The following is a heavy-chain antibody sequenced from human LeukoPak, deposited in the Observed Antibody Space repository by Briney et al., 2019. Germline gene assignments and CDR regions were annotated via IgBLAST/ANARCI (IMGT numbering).Heavy chain of an antibody. V-gene: IGHV3-23*01. J-gene: IGHJ4*02. CDR2: ISVSGENT. D-gene: IGHD1-1*01. Sequence: GGSLRLSCAASGFTFTGYTIGCGRQAPGKGLQWVSTISVSGENTYYADSVKGRFTISRDISKSTLYLQVNSLRDEDTALYYCAKYGTGTYYNIIHWGQGTLVTVSS. CDR3: AKYGTGTYYNIIH. CDR1: GFTFTGYT.